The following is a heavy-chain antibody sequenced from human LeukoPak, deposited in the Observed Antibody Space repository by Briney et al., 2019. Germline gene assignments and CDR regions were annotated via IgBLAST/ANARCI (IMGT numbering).Heavy chain of an antibody. Sequence: SETLFLTCTVSGGSIRSYYWSWIRQPPGKGLEWIGYIYYSGSTNYNPSLKSRVTISVDTSKNQFYLKLSSVTAADTAVYYCARDRRSGEDSNFWGQGTLVTVSS. J-gene: IGHJ4*01. CDR3: ARDRRSGEDSNF. D-gene: IGHD2-15*01. CDR1: GGSIRSYY. V-gene: IGHV4-59*01. CDR2: IYYSGST.